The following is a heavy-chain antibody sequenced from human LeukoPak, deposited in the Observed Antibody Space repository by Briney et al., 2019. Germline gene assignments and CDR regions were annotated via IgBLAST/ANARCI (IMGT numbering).Heavy chain of an antibody. CDR1: GGSISSGSYY. V-gene: IGHV4-61*02. J-gene: IGHJ4*02. Sequence: SETLSLTCTVSGGSISSGSYYWSWIRQPAGKGLEWIGRIYTGGSTNYNPSLKSRVTISVDTSKNQFSLKLSSVTAADTAVYYCAGERDFWSPPGYWGQGTLVTVSS. CDR3: AGERDFWSPPGY. D-gene: IGHD3-3*01. CDR2: IYTGGST.